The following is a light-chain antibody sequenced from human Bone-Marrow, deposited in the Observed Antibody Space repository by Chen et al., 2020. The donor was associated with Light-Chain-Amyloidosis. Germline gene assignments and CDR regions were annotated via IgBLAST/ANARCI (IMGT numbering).Light chain of an antibody. CDR2: EDD. J-gene: IGLJ3*02. V-gene: IGLV6-57*01. Sequence: NFMLTRPHSVSESPGKTVIISCTRSSGRIATNYVQWYQQRPGSSPTTVIYEDDQRPSGVPDRFSGSIDRSSNSASLTISGLKPEDEADYYCQSYQGSSQGVFGGGTKLTVL. CDR3: QSYQGSSQGV. CDR1: SGRIATNY.